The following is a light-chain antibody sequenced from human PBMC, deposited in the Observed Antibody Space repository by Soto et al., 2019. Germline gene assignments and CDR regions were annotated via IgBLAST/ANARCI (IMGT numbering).Light chain of an antibody. Sequence: DIVMTQSPLSLPVTPGEPASISCRSSQSLLHSNGYNYLDWYLQKPGQSPQLLIYLGSNRASGVPDRFSCSGSGTDYTLKISRVEADDVGVYYCMQHLQSWTFGQGTKVEIK. CDR2: LGS. J-gene: IGKJ1*01. CDR1: QSLLHSNGYNY. CDR3: MQHLQSWT. V-gene: IGKV2-28*01.